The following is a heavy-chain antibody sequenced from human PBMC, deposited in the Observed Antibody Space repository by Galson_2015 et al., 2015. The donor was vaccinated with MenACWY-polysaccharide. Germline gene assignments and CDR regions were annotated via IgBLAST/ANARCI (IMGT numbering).Heavy chain of an antibody. V-gene: IGHV3-7*01. CDR2: INKDGREK. CDR1: GFTFSGHW. D-gene: IGHD3-10*01. CDR3: TRRLVRGVIIRDFDS. J-gene: IGHJ4*02. Sequence: SLRLSCAASGFTFSGHWMGWVRQAPGKGLEWVANINKDGREKNYVDSVKGRFTISRDNAKNSLYLQMNSLRAEDTAVYYCTRRLVRGVIIRDFDSWGQGTLVTVSS.